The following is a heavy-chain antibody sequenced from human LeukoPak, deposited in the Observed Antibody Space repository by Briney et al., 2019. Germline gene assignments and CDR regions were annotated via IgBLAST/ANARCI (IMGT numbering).Heavy chain of an antibody. Sequence: SETLSLTCTVSGGSISSYYWSWIRQPPGKGLEWIGYFYYRGSTNYNPSLKSRVSISVDTSKNQLSLKLSSVTAADTAVYYCASMSAYDYFFNYRGQGTLVTVSS. D-gene: IGHD5-12*01. J-gene: IGHJ4*02. V-gene: IGHV4-59*01. CDR1: GGSISSYY. CDR2: FYYRGST. CDR3: ASMSAYDYFFNY.